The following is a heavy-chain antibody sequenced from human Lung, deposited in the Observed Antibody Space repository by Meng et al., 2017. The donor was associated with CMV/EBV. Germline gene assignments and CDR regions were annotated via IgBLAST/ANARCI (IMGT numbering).Heavy chain of an antibody. Sequence: SXTXSLXCTVTDVSISNSSFFWGWIRQPPGKGLEWIGSFFHSGDTYSNPSLRSRVAISVDTSKNQFSLRLNSVTATDTAMYYCERHLRGYSWPKSDWGQGTLVTVSS. J-gene: IGHJ4*02. CDR2: FFHSGDT. V-gene: IGHV4-39*01. CDR1: DVSISNSSFF. CDR3: ERHLRGYSWPKSD. D-gene: IGHD1-26*01.